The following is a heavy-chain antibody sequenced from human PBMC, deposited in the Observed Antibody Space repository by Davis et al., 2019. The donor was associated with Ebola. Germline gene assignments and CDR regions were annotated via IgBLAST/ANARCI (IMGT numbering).Heavy chain of an antibody. Sequence: ASVKVSCKASGSTFTSYYIHWVRQAPGQGLEWMGIINPSGDTTSYAQKFQGRVNMTRDTSTSTVYMELSSLRYDDTAVYHCARDQGSGYGDYGSFDYWGQGTLVTVSS. D-gene: IGHD4-17*01. CDR2: INPSGDTT. CDR3: ARDQGSGYGDYGSFDY. V-gene: IGHV1-46*01. J-gene: IGHJ4*02. CDR1: GSTFTSYY.